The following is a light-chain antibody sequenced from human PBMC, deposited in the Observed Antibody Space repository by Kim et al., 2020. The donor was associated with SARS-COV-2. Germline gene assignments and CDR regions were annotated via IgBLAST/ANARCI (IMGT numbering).Light chain of an antibody. Sequence: SSELTQDPAVSVALGQTVRITCQGDSLRSYYTTWFQQKPGQAPIVVVYGKNNRPSGIPARFSGSSSGNTASLTITGTQAGDEADYYCNSRDNNDNLLFGGGTQLTVL. J-gene: IGLJ2*01. CDR3: NSRDNNDNLL. CDR2: GKN. CDR1: SLRSYY. V-gene: IGLV3-19*01.